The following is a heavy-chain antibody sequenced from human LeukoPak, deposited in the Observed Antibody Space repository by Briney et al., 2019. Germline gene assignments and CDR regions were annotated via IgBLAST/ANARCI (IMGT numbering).Heavy chain of an antibody. D-gene: IGHD5-12*01. CDR3: ARGGSGYDWFDP. J-gene: IGHJ5*02. CDR1: GGSISSYY. CDR2: ISYSGTT. V-gene: IGHV4-59*01. Sequence: SETLSLTCIVSGGSISSYYWSWIRQPPGKGLEWIGFISYSGTTNYNPPLKSRVTILVDTSKKQFSLKLSSVTAADTAVYYCARGGSGYDWFDPWGQGTLVTVFS.